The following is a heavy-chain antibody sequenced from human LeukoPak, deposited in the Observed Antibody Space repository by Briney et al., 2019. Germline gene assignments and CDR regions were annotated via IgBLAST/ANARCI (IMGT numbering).Heavy chain of an antibody. CDR3: ARTYSSGWLTASPTGSFDY. J-gene: IGHJ4*02. Sequence: ASVKVSCKASGYTLTSYGISWVRQAPGQGLEWMGWISAYSGNTNYAQKLQGRVTMTTDTSTSTAYMELRSLRSDDTAVYYCARTYSSGWLTASPTGSFDYWGQGTLVTVSS. CDR2: ISAYSGNT. CDR1: GYTLTSYG. V-gene: IGHV1-18*01. D-gene: IGHD6-19*01.